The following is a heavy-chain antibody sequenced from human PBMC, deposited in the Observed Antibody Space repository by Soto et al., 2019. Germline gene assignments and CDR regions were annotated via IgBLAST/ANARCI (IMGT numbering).Heavy chain of an antibody. J-gene: IGHJ4*02. CDR1: GFTFSSYA. CDR3: AVYEHHRGTSDFDY. D-gene: IGHD3-10*01. CDR2: VSGSGGST. V-gene: IGHV3-23*01. Sequence: PGGSLRHPCAASGFTFSSYAMSWVRQAPGKGLEWVSAVSGSGGSTYYAESVKGRFTISREHSKNTLFLQMNSLRVEDTAIYYCAVYEHHRGTSDFDYWRQGTLVTFSS.